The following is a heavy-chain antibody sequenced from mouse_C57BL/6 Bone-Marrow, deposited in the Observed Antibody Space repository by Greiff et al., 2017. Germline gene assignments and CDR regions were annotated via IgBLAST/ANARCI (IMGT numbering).Heavy chain of an antibody. V-gene: IGHV14-4*01. CDR3: TRNGY. CDR2: IDPENGDT. CDR1: GFNIKDDY. Sequence: VQLQQSGAVLVRPGASVKLSCTASGFNIKDDYMHWVKQRPEQGLEWIGWIDPENGDTEYASKFQGKATITVDTSSKPAYLQLSSLTSEDTAVYYCTRNGYWGQGTLVTVSA. J-gene: IGHJ3*02.